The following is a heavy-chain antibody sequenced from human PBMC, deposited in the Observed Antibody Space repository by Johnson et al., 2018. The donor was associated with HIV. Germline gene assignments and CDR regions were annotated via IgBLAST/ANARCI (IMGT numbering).Heavy chain of an antibody. D-gene: IGHD6-19*01. CDR3: AREGGQWLVLVDAFDI. J-gene: IGHJ3*02. Sequence: QVQLVESGGGVVQPGGSLRLSCAASGFTFSSYGMHWVRQAPGKGLEWVAVISYDGSNKYYADSVKGRFTISRDNSKNTLYLQMNSLRAEDTAVYYCAREGGQWLVLVDAFDIWGQGTMVTVSS. CDR1: GFTFSSYG. CDR2: ISYDGSNK. V-gene: IGHV3-30*03.